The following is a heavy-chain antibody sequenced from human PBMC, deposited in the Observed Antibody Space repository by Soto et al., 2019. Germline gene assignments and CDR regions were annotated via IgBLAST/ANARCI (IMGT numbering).Heavy chain of an antibody. D-gene: IGHD3-16*01. CDR1: GYSFTSYW. V-gene: IGHV5-10-1*01. J-gene: IGHJ6*02. CDR3: ARHGITEYYYYGMDV. Sequence: GESLKISCNGSGYSFTSYWISWVRQMPGKGLEWMGRIDPSDSYTNYSPSFQGHVTISADKSISTAYLQWSSLKASDTAMYYCARHGITEYYYYGMDVWGQGTTVTVSS. CDR2: IDPSDSYT.